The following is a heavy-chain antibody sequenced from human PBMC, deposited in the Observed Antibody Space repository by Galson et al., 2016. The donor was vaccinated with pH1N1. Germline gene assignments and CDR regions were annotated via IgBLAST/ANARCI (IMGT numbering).Heavy chain of an antibody. CDR3: AHREVMITNAFDI. V-gene: IGHV2-5*02. J-gene: IGHJ3*02. Sequence: PALVKPPQTLTLTCTFSGFSIRSSGMGVGWIRQPPGKALEWLAVIYWDDDKRYSPSLKSRLTITKDTSKNHVVLTMTNMDPMDTSTYYCAHREVMITNAFDIWGQGTMVTVSS. D-gene: IGHD3-16*01. CDR1: GFSIRSSGMG. CDR2: IYWDDDK.